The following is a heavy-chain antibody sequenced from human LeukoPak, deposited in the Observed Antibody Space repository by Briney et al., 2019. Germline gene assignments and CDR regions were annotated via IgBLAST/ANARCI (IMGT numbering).Heavy chain of an antibody. CDR2: ISSNGGST. V-gene: IGHV3-64*01. CDR3: ARAQFRFLFDY. CDR1: WFTFTIYS. Sequence: GALRLSLSAPWFTFTIYSIHWVRPAPGKGVGYVSAISSNGGSTYYANSVKGRFTISRGNSKNTLYLQMGSLRAEDMAVYYCARAQFRFLFDYWGQGTLVTVSS. D-gene: IGHD3-3*01. J-gene: IGHJ4*02.